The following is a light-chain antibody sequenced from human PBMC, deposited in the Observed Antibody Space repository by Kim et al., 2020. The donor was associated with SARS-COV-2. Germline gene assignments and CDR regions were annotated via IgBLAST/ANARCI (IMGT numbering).Light chain of an antibody. Sequence: GQSITISCTGTSSDVGGYNYVSWYQQHPGKSPKLMIYDVSNRPSGVSNRFSGSKSGNTASLTISGLQAEDEADYYCSSYTSSSTVVFGGGTKLTVL. CDR3: SSYTSSSTVV. J-gene: IGLJ2*01. V-gene: IGLV2-14*03. CDR1: SSDVGGYNY. CDR2: DVS.